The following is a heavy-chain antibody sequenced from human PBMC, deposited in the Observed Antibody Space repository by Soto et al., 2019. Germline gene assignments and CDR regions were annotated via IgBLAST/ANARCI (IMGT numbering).Heavy chain of an antibody. CDR3: ARDQSYGGAFDY. CDR2: INAYNGNT. D-gene: IGHD2-21*01. Sequence: QVQLVQSGAEVKKPGASVKVSCKASGYTFTSYGISWVRQAPGQGLEWMGWINAYNGNTNYAQKLQCRVTMPTDTTASTAYMGLRRLRSEDAAVYYCARDQSYGGAFDYWGRGTLVTVSS. CDR1: GYTFTSYG. J-gene: IGHJ4*02. V-gene: IGHV1-18*01.